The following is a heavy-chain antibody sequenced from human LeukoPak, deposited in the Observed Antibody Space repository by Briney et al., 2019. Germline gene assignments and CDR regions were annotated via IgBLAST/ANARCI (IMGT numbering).Heavy chain of an antibody. CDR2: LKTDGSVT. V-gene: IGHV3-74*01. CDR1: GFTFSDYW. CDR3: ARDANRSFNY. Sequence: PRGALRLSRAASGFTFSDYWMHWGPPAPRERLVWVSHLKTDGSVTDYADPVKGRFTIARDNARNTVYLQMHSLRAEDTAVYYCARDANRSFNYWGQGILVTVSS. J-gene: IGHJ4*02.